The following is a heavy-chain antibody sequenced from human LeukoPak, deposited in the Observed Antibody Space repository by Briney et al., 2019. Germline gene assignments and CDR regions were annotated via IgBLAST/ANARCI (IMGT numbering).Heavy chain of an antibody. D-gene: IGHD2-2*01. CDR3: ARGSRHLDH. CDR2: TSYRSKWYY. V-gene: IGHV6-1*01. Sequence: SQTLSLTCVISGDSVSSNSAASNWIRQSPSRGLEWLGRTSYRSKWYYDYALSVKSRISIHPDTSKNQFSLQLNSVTPEDTAVYFCARGSRHLDHWGQGTLVTVSS. J-gene: IGHJ4*02. CDR1: GDSVSSNSAA.